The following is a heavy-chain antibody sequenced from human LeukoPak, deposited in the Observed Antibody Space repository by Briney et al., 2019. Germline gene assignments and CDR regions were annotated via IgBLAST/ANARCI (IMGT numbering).Heavy chain of an antibody. CDR1: GGSFSSGSYY. CDR3: ARGPGALLH. V-gene: IGHV4-61*01. CDR2: IYYTGST. D-gene: IGHD3-10*01. J-gene: IGHJ4*02. Sequence: PSETLSLTCTVSGGSFSSGSYYWSWIRQPPGKGLEWIGYIYYTGSTNYNPSLKSRVTMSVDTSKNQFSLNLSSVTPEDTAVYYCARGPGALLHWGQGILVTVSS.